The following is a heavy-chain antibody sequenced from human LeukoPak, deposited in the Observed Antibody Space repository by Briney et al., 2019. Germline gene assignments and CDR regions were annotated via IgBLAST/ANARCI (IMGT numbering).Heavy chain of an antibody. V-gene: IGHV1-2*06. D-gene: IGHD3-3*01. CDR2: INPNSGGT. J-gene: IGHJ4*02. CDR3: ARVDDFWSGYWSEDY. Sequence: WASVKVSCKASGYTFTGYYMHWVRQAPGQGLEWMGRINPNSGGTNYAQKFQGRVTMTTDTSTSTAYMELRSLRSDDTAVYYCARVDDFWSGYWSEDYWGQGTLVTVSS. CDR1: GYTFTGYY.